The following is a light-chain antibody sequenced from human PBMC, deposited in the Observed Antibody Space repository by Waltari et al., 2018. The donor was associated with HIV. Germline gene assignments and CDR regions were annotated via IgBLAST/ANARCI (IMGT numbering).Light chain of an antibody. CDR3: QSADSSGTYV. J-gene: IGLJ1*01. CDR1: ALSNQY. V-gene: IGLV3-25*03. CDR2: RDT. Sequence: SYELTQPPSVSVSPGQTARITCSGDALSNQYTFWYQQKPGQAPVFVIYRDTERPSGIPERFSCSSSGTTVTLTISGVQAEDEADYYCQSADSSGTYVFGTGTKVTVV.